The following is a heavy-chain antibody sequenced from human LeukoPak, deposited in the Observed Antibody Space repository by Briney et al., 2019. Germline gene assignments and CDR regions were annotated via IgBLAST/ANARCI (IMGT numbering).Heavy chain of an antibody. V-gene: IGHV3-23*01. Sequence: GGSLRLSCAASGVSFTNYAMSWVRQAPGKGLEWVSGIGGSGGNTYYADSVKGRFTISGDSSKNVLYLQMNSLRAEDTAVYYCANLPYDSSGYWAYFDNWGQGTLVTVSS. CDR1: GVSFTNYA. CDR3: ANLPYDSSGYWAYFDN. J-gene: IGHJ4*02. CDR2: IGGSGGNT. D-gene: IGHD3-22*01.